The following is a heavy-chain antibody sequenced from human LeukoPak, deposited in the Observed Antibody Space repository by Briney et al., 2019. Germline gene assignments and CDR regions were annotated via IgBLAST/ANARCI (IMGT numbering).Heavy chain of an antibody. J-gene: IGHJ4*02. CDR1: GYTFSSYS. Sequence: SCKASGYTFSSYSMNWVRQAPGRGLVWVSSISSSSSYIYYADSVKGRFTISRDNAKNSLYLQMNSQRAEDTAVYYCARADSSSPTDYWGQGTLVTVSS. CDR2: ISSSSSYI. CDR3: ARADSSSPTDY. D-gene: IGHD6-13*01. V-gene: IGHV3-21*01.